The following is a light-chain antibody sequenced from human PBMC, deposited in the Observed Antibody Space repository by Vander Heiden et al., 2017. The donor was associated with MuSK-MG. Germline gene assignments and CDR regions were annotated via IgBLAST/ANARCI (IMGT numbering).Light chain of an antibody. J-gene: IGKJ1*01. CDR1: QSVDSA. CDR2: GAS. V-gene: IGKV3-11*01. CDR3: QQRNYWPRT. Sequence: EVILTQSPATLSLSPGEGATLSCRASQSVDSALAWFQQKPGQAPRLLIYGASIRAAGIPARFSGSGSGTDFTLTISSLEPEDFAVYYCQQRNYWPRTFGQGTKVEFK.